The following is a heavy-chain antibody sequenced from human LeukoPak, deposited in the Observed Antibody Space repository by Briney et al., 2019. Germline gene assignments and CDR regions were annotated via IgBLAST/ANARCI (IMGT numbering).Heavy chain of an antibody. CDR2: ISGSSSTT. J-gene: IGHJ6*02. CDR1: GFTFSSYA. Sequence: GGSLRLSCAASGFTFSSYAMSWVCQAPGKGLEWVSYISGSSSTTYYADSVRGRFTISRDNVKSSLFLQMSSLRAEDTAIYYCARDLISGATKSYYGMDVWGQGTTVTVSS. CDR3: ARDLISGATKSYYGMDV. D-gene: IGHD1-26*01. V-gene: IGHV3-48*01.